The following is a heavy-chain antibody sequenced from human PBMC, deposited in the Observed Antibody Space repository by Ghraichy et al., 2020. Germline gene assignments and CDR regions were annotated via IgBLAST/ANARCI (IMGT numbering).Heavy chain of an antibody. Sequence: LSLTCAASGFTFSSYGMHWVRQAPGKGLEWVAVISYDGSNKYYADSVKGRFTISRDNSKNTLYVQMNSLRAEDTAVYYCAKDLITMPSLGYYFDYWGQGTLVTVSS. CDR1: GFTFSSYG. D-gene: IGHD3-10*01. J-gene: IGHJ4*02. V-gene: IGHV3-30*18. CDR3: AKDLITMPSLGYYFDY. CDR2: ISYDGSNK.